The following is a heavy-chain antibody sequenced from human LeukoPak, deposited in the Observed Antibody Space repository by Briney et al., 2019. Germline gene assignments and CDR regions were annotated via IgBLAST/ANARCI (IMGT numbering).Heavy chain of an antibody. J-gene: IGHJ2*01. V-gene: IGHV1-2*02. Sequence: ASVKVSCRASGYTFPGYYMHWVRQAPGQGLEWMGWINPNSGATNSAQKFQGRVTMTRDTSISTAYMELSRLRSDDTAVYYCVRSAITTIPDFDLWGRGTLVTVSS. CDR2: INPNSGAT. D-gene: IGHD4-11*01. CDR1: GYTFPGYY. CDR3: VRSAITTIPDFDL.